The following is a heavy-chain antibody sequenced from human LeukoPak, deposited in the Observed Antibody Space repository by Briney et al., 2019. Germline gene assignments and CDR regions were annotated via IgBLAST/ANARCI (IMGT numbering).Heavy chain of an antibody. CDR3: ARAGWIITSGIDY. D-gene: IGHD3-10*01. J-gene: IGHJ4*02. CDR1: GYSISRGYY. CDR2: VYHTGST. Sequence: SETLSLTCAVSGYSISRGYYWALIRQPPGKGLEWIGTVYHTGSTYYNPSLDSRVTISVDTSKNEFSLNLKSVTAADTAVYYCARAGWIITSGIDYWGQGTLVTVSS. V-gene: IGHV4-38-2*01.